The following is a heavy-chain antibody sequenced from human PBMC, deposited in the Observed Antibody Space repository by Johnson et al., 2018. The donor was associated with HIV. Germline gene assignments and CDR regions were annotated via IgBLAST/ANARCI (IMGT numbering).Heavy chain of an antibody. Sequence: QVQLVESGGGVVQPGRSLRLSCAASGFTFSSYAMHWVRQAPGKGLEWVAVISYDGSNKYYADSVKGRFTISRDNSKNTLYLQMNSLRPEDTAVYYCAKERRAPRAFEIWGQGTMVTVSS. CDR1: GFTFSSYA. J-gene: IGHJ3*02. CDR2: ISYDGSNK. CDR3: AKERRAPRAFEI. V-gene: IGHV3-30-3*01.